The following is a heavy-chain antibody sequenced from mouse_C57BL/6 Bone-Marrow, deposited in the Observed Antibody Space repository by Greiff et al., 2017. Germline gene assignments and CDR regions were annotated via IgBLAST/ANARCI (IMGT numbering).Heavy chain of an antibody. CDR3: ARWGRGYAMDY. CDR2: IHPNSGST. V-gene: IGHV1-64*01. D-gene: IGHD6-1*01. Sequence: QVQLQQSGAELVKPGASVKLSCKASGYTFTSYWMHWVKQRPGQGLEWIGMIHPNSGSTNYNEKFKSKATLTVDKSSSTAYMQLSSLTSEDSAVYCCARWGRGYAMDYWGQGTSVTVSS. CDR1: GYTFTSYW. J-gene: IGHJ4*01.